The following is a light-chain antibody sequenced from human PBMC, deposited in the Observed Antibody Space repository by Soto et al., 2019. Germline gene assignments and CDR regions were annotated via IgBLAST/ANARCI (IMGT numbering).Light chain of an antibody. J-gene: IGKJ5*01. CDR3: QQYGSSPRIT. CDR1: QSVRSNY. CDR2: GAS. Sequence: EIVLTQSPGTLSLSPGERATLSCRASQSVRSNYLAWYQQRPGQAPRLLIYGASSRATVIPDRFSGSGSGTDFTLTISRLEPEDFAVYYCQQYGSSPRITFGQGTRLEIK. V-gene: IGKV3-20*01.